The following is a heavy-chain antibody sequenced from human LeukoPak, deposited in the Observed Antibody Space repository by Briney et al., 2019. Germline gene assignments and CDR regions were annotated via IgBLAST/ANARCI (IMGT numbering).Heavy chain of an antibody. CDR1: GFTFSTYA. V-gene: IGHV3-23*01. J-gene: IGHJ4*02. Sequence: GGSLRLSCVASGFTFSTYAMSWVRQAPGKGLEWVSVISSSGSSTYYADSVKGRFTISRDNSKNTLYLQMNSLRAEDTAVYYCARDPEDWGQGTLVTVSS. CDR2: ISSSGSST. CDR3: ARDPED.